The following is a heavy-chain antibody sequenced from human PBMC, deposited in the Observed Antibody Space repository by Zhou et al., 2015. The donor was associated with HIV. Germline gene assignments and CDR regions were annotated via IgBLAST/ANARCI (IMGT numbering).Heavy chain of an antibody. D-gene: IGHD4-17*01. J-gene: IGHJ4*02. Sequence: VQLVESGGGVVQPGRSLRLSCAASGFTFSSYAMSWVRQAPGKGLEWVSAISGSRGVTYYADSVKGRFTISRDNSKNTLYLQMNSLRAEDTAVYYCATDWDYGDDYWGQGTLVTVSS. CDR3: ATDWDYGDDY. V-gene: IGHV3-23*04. CDR1: GFTFSSYA. CDR2: ISGSRGVT.